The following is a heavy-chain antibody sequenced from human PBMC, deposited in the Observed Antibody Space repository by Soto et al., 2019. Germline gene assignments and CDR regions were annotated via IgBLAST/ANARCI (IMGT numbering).Heavy chain of an antibody. J-gene: IGHJ4*02. CDR2: ISSDGSNK. D-gene: IGHD1-26*01. CDR1: GFSFSDFG. V-gene: IGHV3-30*18. Sequence: QVQLVESGGGVVHPGRSLRLSCTASGFSFSDFGMHWDRQAPGKGLEWLALISSDGSNKFYADSVRGRFTVSRDRSENTLHLHMNAVRIDDTAMYFCAKDCSRGPMGISLDSWVQGTLVIVPS. CDR3: AKDCSRGPMGISLDS.